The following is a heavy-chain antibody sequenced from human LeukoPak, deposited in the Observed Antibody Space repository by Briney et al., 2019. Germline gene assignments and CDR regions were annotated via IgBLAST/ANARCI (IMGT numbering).Heavy chain of an antibody. CDR3: ARDTISFQIEKATIPLAY. D-gene: IGHD5-24*01. Sequence: HSGGSLRLSCAASGFTFSSYGMHWVRQAPGKGLEWVAFIRYDGSNKYYADSVKGRFTISRDNSKNTLYLQMNSLRAEDTAVYYCARDTISFQIEKATIPLAYWGQGTLVTVSS. V-gene: IGHV3-30*02. CDR1: GFTFSSYG. CDR2: IRYDGSNK. J-gene: IGHJ4*02.